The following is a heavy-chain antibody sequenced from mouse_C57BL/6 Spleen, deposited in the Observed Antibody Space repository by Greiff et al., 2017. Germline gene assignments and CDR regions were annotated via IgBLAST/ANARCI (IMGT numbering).Heavy chain of an antibody. V-gene: IGHV1-55*01. CDR2: IYPGSGST. Sequence: VQLQQPGAELVKPGASVTMSCKASGYTFTSYWLTWVKQRPGQGLEWIGDIYPGSGSTNYNAKFKSKATLTVDTSSSTAYMQLSSLTSEDSAVYYCARTRYDAGYAMDYWGQGTSVTVSS. J-gene: IGHJ4*01. D-gene: IGHD2-3*01. CDR3: ARTRYDAGYAMDY. CDR1: GYTFTSYW.